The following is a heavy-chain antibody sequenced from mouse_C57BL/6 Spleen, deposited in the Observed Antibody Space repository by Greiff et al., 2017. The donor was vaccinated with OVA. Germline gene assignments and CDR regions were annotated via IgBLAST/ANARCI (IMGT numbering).Heavy chain of an antibody. V-gene: IGHV6-3*01. CDR2: IRLKSDNYAT. D-gene: IGHD1-1*01. CDR3: TGITTVVATGDAMDY. J-gene: IGHJ4*01. CDR1: GFTFSNYW. Sequence: EVKVEESGGGLVQPGGSMKLSCVASGFTFSNYWMNWVRQSPEKGLEWVAQIRLKSDNYATHYAESVKGRFTISRDDSKSSVYLQMNNLRAEDTGIYYCTGITTVVATGDAMDYWGQGTSVTVSS.